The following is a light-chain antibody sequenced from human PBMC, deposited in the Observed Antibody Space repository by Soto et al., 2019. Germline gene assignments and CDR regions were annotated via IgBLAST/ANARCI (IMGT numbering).Light chain of an antibody. Sequence: ENVLTPSPGTLSLSPGERANLSCRASQTVSSTYLAWYQQKPGQAPRLLIYGASSRATGIPDRFSGTVSGTDFTLTISRLEPEDFAVYYCQQYGSSPITFGQGTRLEN. V-gene: IGKV3-20*01. CDR1: QTVSSTY. J-gene: IGKJ5*01. CDR3: QQYGSSPIT. CDR2: GAS.